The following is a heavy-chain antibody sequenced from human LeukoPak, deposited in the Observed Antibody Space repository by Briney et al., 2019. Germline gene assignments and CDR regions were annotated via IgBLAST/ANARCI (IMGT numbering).Heavy chain of an antibody. Sequence: PSETLSLTCTVSGGSISGNYYWSWIRQPAGKGLEWIGRIYARGNTNYNPSLKSRVTISLDTSKNQFSLKLISVTAADTAVYYCARDYSTVTTFFDYWGQGTLVTVSS. CDR1: GGSISGNYY. V-gene: IGHV4-4*07. CDR2: IYARGNT. D-gene: IGHD4-17*01. J-gene: IGHJ4*02. CDR3: ARDYSTVTTFFDY.